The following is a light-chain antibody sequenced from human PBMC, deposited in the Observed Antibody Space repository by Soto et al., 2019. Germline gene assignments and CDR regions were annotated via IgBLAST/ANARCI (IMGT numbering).Light chain of an antibody. CDR1: RSISST. V-gene: IGKV3-15*01. CDR3: QQYDDWPTT. Sequence: EIVMTQSPATLSVSPVERATLSCMASRSISSTVAWYQQKPGQAPRLLIHSASTRATGIPARFSGAGSGTEFTLAIGSLQSEDFAVYYCQQYDDWPTTFGQGTKVDIK. J-gene: IGKJ1*01. CDR2: SAS.